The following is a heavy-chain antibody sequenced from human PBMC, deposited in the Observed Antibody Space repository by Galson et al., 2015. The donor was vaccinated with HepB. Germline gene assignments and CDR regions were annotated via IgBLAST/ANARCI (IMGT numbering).Heavy chain of an antibody. J-gene: IGHJ4*02. CDR2: TYHRSKWYN. CDR1: GDSVSNNGAA. V-gene: IGHV6-1*01. CDR3: AREAYYFDY. Sequence: CAISGDSVSNNGAAWNWIRQSPSSGLEWLGRTYHRSKWYNDYAVSVKSRITINPDTSKNQFSLQLNSVTPEDTAVHYCAREAYYFDYWGQGTLVTVSS.